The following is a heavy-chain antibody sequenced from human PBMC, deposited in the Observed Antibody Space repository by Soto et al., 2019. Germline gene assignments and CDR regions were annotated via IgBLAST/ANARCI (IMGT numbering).Heavy chain of an antibody. Sequence: GGSLRLSCAVSGFTFGGYLMNWVCQIPGKELEWVAYIKPDGSATYYVDSVKGRFTISRDNAKNSLYLQMNSLRVEDTSVYYCARAGYCGPGCYYYFDYCGQGTLVTVSS. D-gene: IGHD2-21*02. CDR1: GFTFGGYL. V-gene: IGHV3-7*01. CDR2: IKPDGSAT. J-gene: IGHJ4*02. CDR3: ARAGYCGPGCYYYFDY.